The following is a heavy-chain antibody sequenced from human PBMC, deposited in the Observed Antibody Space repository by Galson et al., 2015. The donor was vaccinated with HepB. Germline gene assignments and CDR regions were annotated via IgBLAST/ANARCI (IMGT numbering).Heavy chain of an antibody. V-gene: IGHV3-7*03. CDR1: GFTFTNYW. CDR3: AKVPPRGYSYGAFHY. CDR2: INQDGGDK. J-gene: IGHJ4*02. D-gene: IGHD5-18*01. Sequence: SLRLSCAASGFTFTNYWMSWVRQAPGKGLEWVANINQDGGDKYYVDSVKGRFTISRDNFKNTLYLQMNSLRAEDTAVYYCAKVPPRGYSYGAFHYWGQGTLVTVSS.